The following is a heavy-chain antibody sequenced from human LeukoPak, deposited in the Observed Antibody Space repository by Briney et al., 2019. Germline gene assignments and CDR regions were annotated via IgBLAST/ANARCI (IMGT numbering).Heavy chain of an antibody. CDR3: ARQTAMGRSGDY. J-gene: IGHJ4*02. CDR2: IDPSDSET. CDR1: GYSFTSYW. V-gene: IGHV5-51*01. D-gene: IGHD5-18*01. Sequence: PGQCLKISCKASGYSFTSYWTGSVRQMPGKGLEWMGIIDPSDSETRYTPASQGQVTIAVDKSLTTAYLQWNSLKASDTAMYYCARQTAMGRSGDYWGQGTLVTVSS.